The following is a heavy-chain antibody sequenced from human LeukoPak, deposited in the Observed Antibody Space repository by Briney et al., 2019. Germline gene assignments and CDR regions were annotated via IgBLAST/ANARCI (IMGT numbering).Heavy chain of an antibody. CDR2: IIPIFGTA. CDR3: ARGTTVVTWDAFDI. J-gene: IGHJ3*02. Sequence: EASVKVSCKASGYTFTSYGISWVRQAPGQGLEWMGGIIPIFGTANYAQKFQGRVTITADESTSTAYMELSSLRSEDTAVYYCARGTTVVTWDAFDIWGQGTMVTVSS. V-gene: IGHV1-69*13. CDR1: GYTFTSYG. D-gene: IGHD4-23*01.